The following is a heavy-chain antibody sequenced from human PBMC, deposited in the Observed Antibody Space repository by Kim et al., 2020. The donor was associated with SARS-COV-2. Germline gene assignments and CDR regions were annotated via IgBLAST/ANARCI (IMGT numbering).Heavy chain of an antibody. J-gene: IGHJ3*02. CDR3: SRLVFTGYGAFDI. V-gene: IGHV3-49*02. Sequence: EYAASVKGRFTISRDDSKSIAYLQMNSLKTEDTAVYYCSRLVFTGYGAFDIWGQGTMVTVSS. D-gene: IGHD3-9*01.